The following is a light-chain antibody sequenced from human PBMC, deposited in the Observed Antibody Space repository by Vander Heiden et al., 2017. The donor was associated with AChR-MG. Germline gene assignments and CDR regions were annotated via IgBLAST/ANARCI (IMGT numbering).Light chain of an antibody. Sequence: IVMTQSPLSLPVTPGAPASISCRSSQRRLHSNGYNYLDWYLQKPGQSPQLLVYLGSNRASGVPDRFSGSGSGTDFTLKISRVEAEDVGVYYCMQALQTPYTFGQGTKLDIK. V-gene: IGKV2-28*01. CDR2: LGS. J-gene: IGKJ2*01. CDR3: MQALQTPYT. CDR1: QRRLHSNGYNY.